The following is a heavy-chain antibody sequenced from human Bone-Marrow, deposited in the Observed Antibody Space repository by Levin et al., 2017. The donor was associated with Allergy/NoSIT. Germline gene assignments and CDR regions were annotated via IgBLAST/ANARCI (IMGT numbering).Heavy chain of an antibody. CDR3: AKWFSSTPKTNRREPNGYGMDV. CDR2: INESGGSK. CDR1: GFIFSSYA. V-gene: IGHV3-23*01. D-gene: IGHD2-2*01. J-gene: IGHJ6*02. Sequence: GGSLRLSCAASGFIFSSYAMSWVRQAPGKGLEWVSGINESGGSKYNADSVKGRFTISRDNSKNTVYLQMSSLRDEDTAVYYCAKWFSSTPKTNRREPNGYGMDVWGQGTTVTVSS.